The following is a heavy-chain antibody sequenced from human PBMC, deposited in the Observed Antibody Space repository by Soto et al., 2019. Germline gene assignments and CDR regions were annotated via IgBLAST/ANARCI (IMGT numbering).Heavy chain of an antibody. CDR3: ARDLGYCSSTSCYDFPPWGTFDY. Sequence: GGSLRLSCAASGFTFSSYSMNWVRQAPGKGLEWVSSISSSSSYIYYADSVKGRFTISRDNAKNSLYLQMNSLRAEDTAVYYCARDLGYCSSTSCYDFPPWGTFDYWGQGTLVTVSS. CDR1: GFTFSSYS. V-gene: IGHV3-21*01. D-gene: IGHD2-2*01. J-gene: IGHJ4*02. CDR2: ISSSSSYI.